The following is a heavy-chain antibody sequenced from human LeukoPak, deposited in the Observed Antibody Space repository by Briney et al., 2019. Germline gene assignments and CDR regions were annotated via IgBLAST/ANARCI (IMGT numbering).Heavy chain of an antibody. J-gene: IGHJ4*02. V-gene: IGHV1-69*04. CDR2: IIPIFGIA. D-gene: IGHD5-24*01. CDR3: ARGGTMATMSYFDY. Sequence: SVKVSCKASGGTFSSYAISWVRQAPGQGLEWMGRIIPIFGIANYAQKFQGRVTITADKSTSTAYMELSSLRSEDTAVYYCARGGTMATMSYFDYWGQGTLVTVSS. CDR1: GGTFSSYA.